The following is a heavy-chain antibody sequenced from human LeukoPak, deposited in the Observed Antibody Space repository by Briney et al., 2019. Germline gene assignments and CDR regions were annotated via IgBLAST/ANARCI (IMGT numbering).Heavy chain of an antibody. Sequence: GGSLRLSCAASGFTFSSYAMHWVRQAPGKGLEWVAVISYDGSNKYYADSVKGRFTISRDNSKNTLYLQMNSLRAEDTAVYYCARAPGHDSSGWTFDYWGQGTLVTVSS. D-gene: IGHD6-19*01. CDR2: ISYDGSNK. CDR3: ARAPGHDSSGWTFDY. J-gene: IGHJ4*02. V-gene: IGHV3-30-3*01. CDR1: GFTFSSYA.